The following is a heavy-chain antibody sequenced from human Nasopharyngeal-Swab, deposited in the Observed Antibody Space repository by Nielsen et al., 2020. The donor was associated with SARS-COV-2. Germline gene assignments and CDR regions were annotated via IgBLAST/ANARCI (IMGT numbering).Heavy chain of an antibody. V-gene: IGHV1-69*04. D-gene: IGHD3-22*01. CDR3: ASQGGGDYYDSRRYYNYVMDV. CDR2: IIPIFGIA. J-gene: IGHJ6*02. Sequence: SVKVSCKASGGTFSSYAISWVRQAPGQGLEWMGRIIPIFGIANYAQKLQGRVTITADKSTSTASMELSSLRSEDTAVYCCASQGGGDYYDSRRYYNYVMDVWGQGTTVTVSS. CDR1: GGTFSSYA.